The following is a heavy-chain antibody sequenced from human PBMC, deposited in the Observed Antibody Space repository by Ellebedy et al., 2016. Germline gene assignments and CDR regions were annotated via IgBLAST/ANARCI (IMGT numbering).Heavy chain of an antibody. V-gene: IGHV3-74*01. CDR2: INSDGTST. CDR1: GFTFSIYW. CDR3: AKEPPVVGNYFYGMDV. D-gene: IGHD2-15*01. Sequence: GESLKISXAVSGFTFSIYWMHWVRQAPGKGLVWVSRINSDGTSTSYADSVKGRFTISREAAKNSLYLQMNSLRAEDTALYYCAKEPPVVGNYFYGMDVWGQGTTVTVSS. J-gene: IGHJ6*02.